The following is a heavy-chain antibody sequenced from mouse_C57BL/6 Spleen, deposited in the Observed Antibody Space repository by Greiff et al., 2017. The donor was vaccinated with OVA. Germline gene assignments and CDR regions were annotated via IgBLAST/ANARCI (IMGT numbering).Heavy chain of an antibody. J-gene: IGHJ2*01. D-gene: IGHD2-5*01. CDR1: GYTFTSYW. CDR3: AKGDTYYSNYYFDY. Sequence: QVHVKHPGAELVKPGASVKLSCKASGYTFTSYWMHWVKQRPGRGLEWIGRIDPNSGGTKYNEKFKSKATLTVDKPSSTAYMQLSSLTSEDSAVYYCAKGDTYYSNYYFDYWGQGTTLTVSS. CDR2: IDPNSGGT. V-gene: IGHV1-72*01.